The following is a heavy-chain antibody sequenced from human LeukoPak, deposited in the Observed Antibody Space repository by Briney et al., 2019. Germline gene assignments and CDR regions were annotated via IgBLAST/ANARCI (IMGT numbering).Heavy chain of an antibody. CDR2: ISSSSSTI. D-gene: IGHD1-26*01. CDR3: ARDRSPGGGATHFDN. Sequence: GGSLRLSCVASGFTFSSSEMNWVRQAPGKGLEWVSYISSSSSTIYYADSVKGRFTISRDNAKNSLYLQMNSLRAEDTAVYYCARDRSPGGGATHFDNWGQGTLVTVSS. V-gene: IGHV3-48*03. CDR1: GFTFSSSE. J-gene: IGHJ4*02.